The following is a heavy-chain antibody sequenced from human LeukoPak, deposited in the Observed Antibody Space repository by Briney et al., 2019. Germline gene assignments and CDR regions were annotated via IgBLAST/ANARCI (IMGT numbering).Heavy chain of an antibody. CDR1: GFTFSSYG. CDR3: AREYGSGSYSRYYGMDV. Sequence: PGRSLRLSCAASGFTFSSYGMHWVRQAPGKGLEWVAVIWYDGSNKYYADSVKGRFTISRDNSKNTLYLQMNSLRAEDTAVYYCAREYGSGSYSRYYGMDVWGQGTTVTASS. CDR2: IWYDGSNK. V-gene: IGHV3-33*01. D-gene: IGHD3-10*01. J-gene: IGHJ6*02.